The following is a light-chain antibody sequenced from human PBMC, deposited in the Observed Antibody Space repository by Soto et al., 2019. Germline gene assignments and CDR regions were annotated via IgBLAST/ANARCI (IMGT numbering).Light chain of an antibody. V-gene: IGKV3-20*01. CDR3: QQYGSSPST. CDR1: QSVSSSY. J-gene: IGKJ4*01. Sequence: EIVLTQSPGTLSLSPGERATLSCRASQSVSSSYLAWYQQKPGQAPRLLIYGASSRATGIPDRFSGSGSGTDFTLTISRLEPEDFAVYYCQQYGSSPSTFSGGTKVDIK. CDR2: GAS.